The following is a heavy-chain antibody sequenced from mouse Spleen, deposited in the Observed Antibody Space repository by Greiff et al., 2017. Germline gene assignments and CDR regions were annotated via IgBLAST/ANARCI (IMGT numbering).Heavy chain of an antibody. D-gene: IGHD2-2*01. CDR1: GYTFTSYW. Sequence: QVQLQQSGAELAKPGASVKMSCKASGYTFTSYWMHWVKQRPGQGLEWIGYINPSTGYTEYNQKFKDKATLTADKSSSTAYMQLSSLTSEDSAVYYCARAPYYGYDEGYFDYWGQGTTLTVSS. V-gene: IGHV1-7*01. J-gene: IGHJ2*01. CDR3: ARAPYYGYDEGYFDY. CDR2: INPSTGYT.